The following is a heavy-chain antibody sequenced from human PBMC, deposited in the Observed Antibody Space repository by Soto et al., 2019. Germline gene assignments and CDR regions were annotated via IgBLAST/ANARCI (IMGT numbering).Heavy chain of an antibody. Sequence: PSETLSLTCTVSGGSISSSNYYWGWIRQPPGKGLEWIGTIYYSGSTYYNPSLNGRVTISVDTSKNQFSLKLSSLTAADTAVYYCTRRYKYAWGKYGVDVWGQGDLVTVSS. CDR1: GGSISSSNYY. CDR3: TRRYKYAWGKYGVDV. CDR2: IYYSGST. D-gene: IGHD3-10*01. V-gene: IGHV4-39*01. J-gene: IGHJ4*02.